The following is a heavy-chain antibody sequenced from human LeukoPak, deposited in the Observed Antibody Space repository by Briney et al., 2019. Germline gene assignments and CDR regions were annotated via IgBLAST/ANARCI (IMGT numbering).Heavy chain of an antibody. V-gene: IGHV3-15*01. Sequence: GGSLRLSCAASGFTFSNACMSWVRQAPGNGLEWVARIKSKTDGGTTDYAAPVKGRFTISRDDSKNTLYLQINSLKTEEIAVYSCNTVEWLVAGLDYWGQGPLVTVSS. J-gene: IGHJ4*02. CDR1: GFTFSNAC. D-gene: IGHD6-19*01. CDR3: NTVEWLVAGLDY. CDR2: IKSKTDGGTT.